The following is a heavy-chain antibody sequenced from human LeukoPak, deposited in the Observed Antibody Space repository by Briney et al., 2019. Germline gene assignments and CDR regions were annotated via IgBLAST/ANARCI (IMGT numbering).Heavy chain of an antibody. Sequence: SQTLSLTCTVSGGSISSGGYYWSWIRQHPGKGLKWIGYIYYSGSTYYNPSLKSRVTISVDTSKNQFSLKLSSVTAADTAVYYCARSYGSPENEFHAFDIWGQGTMVTVSS. J-gene: IGHJ3*02. D-gene: IGHD1-26*01. CDR1: GGSISSGGYY. CDR3: ARSYGSPENEFHAFDI. CDR2: IYYSGST. V-gene: IGHV4-31*03.